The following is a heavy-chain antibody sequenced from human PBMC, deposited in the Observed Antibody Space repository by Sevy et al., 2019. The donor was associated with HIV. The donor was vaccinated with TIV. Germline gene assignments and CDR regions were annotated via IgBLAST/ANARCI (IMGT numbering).Heavy chain of an antibody. CDR2: IYYTGTT. CDR1: GASITSYY. V-gene: IGHV4-59*08. D-gene: IGHD1-26*01. Sequence: SETLSLTCSVSGASITSYYWSWIRQPPGKGLECIGYIYYTGTTNYMPSLKSRLLISVDTSKNQFALKLTSLTAADTAVYYCARLSRERGFGAFDFWGQGTVVTVSS. J-gene: IGHJ3*01. CDR3: ARLSRERGFGAFDF.